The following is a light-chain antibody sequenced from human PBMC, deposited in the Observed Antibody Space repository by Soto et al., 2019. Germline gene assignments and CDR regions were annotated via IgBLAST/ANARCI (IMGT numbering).Light chain of an antibody. CDR3: LLYYGGS. J-gene: IGLJ1*01. CDR2: STG. V-gene: IGLV7-43*01. CDR1: TGAVTSGYY. Sequence: QAVVTQEPSLTVSPGGTVTLTCASSTGAVTSGYYPNWFQQKPGQAPRALIYSTGNKHSWTPARFSGSLLGGKAALTLSGVQPEDEAEYYCLLYYGGSFGTGTKLTVL.